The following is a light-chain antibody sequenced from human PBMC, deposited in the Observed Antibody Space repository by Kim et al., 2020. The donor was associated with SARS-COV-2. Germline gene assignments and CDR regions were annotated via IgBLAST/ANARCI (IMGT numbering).Light chain of an antibody. J-gene: IGKJ1*01. V-gene: IGKV3-20*01. Sequence: EIVLTQSPGTLSLSPGERATLSCRASQSVSSSYLAWYQQKPGQAPRLLIYGASSRATGIPDRFSGGGSGTDFTLTISRLEPEDFAVYYCQQNGSSPQTFGQGTKVDIK. CDR1: QSVSSSY. CDR3: QQNGSSPQT. CDR2: GAS.